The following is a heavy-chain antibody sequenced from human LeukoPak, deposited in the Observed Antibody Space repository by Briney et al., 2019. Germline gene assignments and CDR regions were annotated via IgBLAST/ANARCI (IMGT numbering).Heavy chain of an antibody. Sequence: ETLSLTCTVSGGSISSSSYYWGWIRQPPGKGLEWVANIKQDGSDRNYVDSVKGRFAISRDNARNSLYLQMNSLRAEDTALYYCVRGSIVGTRLAFAPWGQGTLVTVSS. D-gene: IGHD1-26*01. CDR1: GGSISSSSYY. V-gene: IGHV3-7*01. CDR2: IKQDGSDR. CDR3: VRGSIVGTRLAFAP. J-gene: IGHJ5*02.